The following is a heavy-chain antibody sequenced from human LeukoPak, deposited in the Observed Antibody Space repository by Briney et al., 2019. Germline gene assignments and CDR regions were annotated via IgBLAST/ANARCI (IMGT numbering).Heavy chain of an antibody. J-gene: IGHJ3*02. V-gene: IGHV4-59*01. CDR3: ARGRWLPNAFDI. Sequence: SETLSLTCTVSGDPINSYYWNWIRQPPGKGLEWIGYIYYSGRTDYNPSLKSRVTISVDTSKHQFSMKLKSVTAADTAAYFCARGRWLPNAFDIWGQGTMVTVFS. D-gene: IGHD5-24*01. CDR2: IYYSGRT. CDR1: GDPINSYY.